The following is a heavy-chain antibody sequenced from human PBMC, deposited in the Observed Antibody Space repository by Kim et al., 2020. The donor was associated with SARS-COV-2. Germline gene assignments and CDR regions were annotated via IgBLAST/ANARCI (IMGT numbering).Heavy chain of an antibody. Sequence: ASVKVSCKASGYTFTSYGISWVRQAPGQGLEWMGWISTYNGNTNYAQELQGRVTMTTDTSTSTAYMELRSLRAEDTAVYYCARDLLSHDDFWSGYYLDWLEPWGQGTLV. V-gene: IGHV1-18*04. CDR1: GYTFTSYG. CDR2: ISTYNGNT. D-gene: IGHD3-3*01. J-gene: IGHJ5*02. CDR3: ARDLLSHDDFWSGYYLDWLEP.